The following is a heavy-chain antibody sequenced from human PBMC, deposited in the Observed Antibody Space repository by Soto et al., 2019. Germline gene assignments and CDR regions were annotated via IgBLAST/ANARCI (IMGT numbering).Heavy chain of an antibody. J-gene: IGHJ5*02. CDR1: RDTFTSYY. D-gene: IGHD1-26*01. Sequence: ASVKVSCKAPRDTFTSYYINWVRQAPGQGLEWMGVINPHGGSTAYAQKFKGRVTLTRDTSASTVYMEVGSLTSEDTAMYYRARSSGGNFGIIIEGTNWFAPWGQGTLVTVSS. V-gene: IGHV1-46*01. CDR3: ARSSGGNFGIIIEGTNWFAP. CDR2: INPHGGST.